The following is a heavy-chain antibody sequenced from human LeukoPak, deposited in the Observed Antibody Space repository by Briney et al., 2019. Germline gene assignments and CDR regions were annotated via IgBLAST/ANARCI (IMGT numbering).Heavy chain of an antibody. CDR2: IYYSGST. J-gene: IGHJ4*02. CDR1: GGSISSYY. V-gene: IGHV4-59*08. CDR3: ARLIAVAGRVFDY. Sequence: SETLSLTCTVSGGSISSYYWSWIRQPPGKGLEWIGYIYYSGSTNYNPSLKSRVTISVDTSKNQFSLKLSSVTAADTAVYYCARLIAVAGRVFDYWGQGTPVTVSS. D-gene: IGHD6-19*01.